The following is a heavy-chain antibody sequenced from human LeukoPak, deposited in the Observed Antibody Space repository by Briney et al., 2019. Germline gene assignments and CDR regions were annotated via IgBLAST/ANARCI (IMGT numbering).Heavy chain of an antibody. CDR3: ARRGRYCSSTSCYFFDY. J-gene: IGHJ4*02. Sequence: ASETLSLTCTVSGGSISSSSYYWGWIRQPPGKGLEWIGCIYYSGSTYYSPSLKSRVTISVYTSKNQFSLKLSSVTAADTAVYYCARRGRYCSSTSCYFFDYWGQGTLVTVSS. CDR1: GGSISSSSYY. D-gene: IGHD2-2*01. CDR2: IYYSGST. V-gene: IGHV4-39*01.